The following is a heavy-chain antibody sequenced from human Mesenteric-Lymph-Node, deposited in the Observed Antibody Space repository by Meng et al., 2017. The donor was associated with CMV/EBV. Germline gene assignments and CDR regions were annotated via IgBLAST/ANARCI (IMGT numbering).Heavy chain of an antibody. V-gene: IGHV3-21*01. CDR1: GFTLGSYS. CDR2: ISRRGSYI. CDR3: ARETDIVTGYPFDS. D-gene: IGHD3-9*01. J-gene: IGHJ4*02. Sequence: ASGFTLGSYSINWVRQAPGKGLEWVASISRRGSYIYYADSMKGRFTISRDNAKNSLYLEMNSLRAEDTAVYYCARETDIVTGYPFDSWGQGTLVTVSS.